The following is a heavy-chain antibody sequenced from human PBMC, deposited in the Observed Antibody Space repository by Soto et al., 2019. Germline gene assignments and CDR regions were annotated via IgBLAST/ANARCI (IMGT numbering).Heavy chain of an antibody. CDR2: ISYDGGIK. CDR3: ARTPASIVARPPDY. CDR1: GFTFSTYA. J-gene: IGHJ4*02. Sequence: ESGGGVVQPGRSLRLSCAASGFTFSTYAMHWLRQAPGKGLEWVAVISYDGGIKYYAESVTGRFTISRDNSNNTLYLHMNSLRPEDTAVYYCARTPASIVARPPDYWGQGTLVTVSS. D-gene: IGHD6-6*01. V-gene: IGHV3-30-3*01.